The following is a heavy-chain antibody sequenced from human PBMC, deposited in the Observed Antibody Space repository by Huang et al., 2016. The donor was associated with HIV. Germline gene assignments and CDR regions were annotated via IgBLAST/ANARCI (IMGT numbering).Heavy chain of an antibody. CDR1: GFTFGDYA. D-gene: IGHD3-3*01. CDR3: TRENYDFWSGYYKYYFDY. Sequence: EVQLVESGGGLVKPGRSLRLYCTASGFTFGDYAMSWFRQAPGKGMECVGFIRSKSSGGTTEYAASVKGRFTISRDDSKSIAYLQMNSLKIEDTAVYYCTRENYDFWSGYYKYYFDYWGQGTLVTVSS. CDR2: IRSKSSGGTT. J-gene: IGHJ4*02. V-gene: IGHV3-49*05.